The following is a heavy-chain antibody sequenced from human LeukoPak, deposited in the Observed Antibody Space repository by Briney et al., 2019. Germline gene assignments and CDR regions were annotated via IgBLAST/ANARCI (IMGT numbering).Heavy chain of an antibody. Sequence: ASVKVSCKASGYTFTSYYMHWVRQAPGQGLEWVGIINPSGGSTSYAQKFQGRVTMTRDMSTSTVYMELSSLRSEDTAVYYCASTAEYGDYQGYWGQGTLVTVSS. CDR3: ASTAEYGDYQGY. J-gene: IGHJ4*02. CDR2: INPSGGST. CDR1: GYTFTSYY. V-gene: IGHV1-46*01. D-gene: IGHD4-17*01.